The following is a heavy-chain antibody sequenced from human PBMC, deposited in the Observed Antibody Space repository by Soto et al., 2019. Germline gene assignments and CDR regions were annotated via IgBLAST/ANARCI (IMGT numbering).Heavy chain of an antibody. CDR3: VRDGAQQLIPGLGLAP. V-gene: IGHV3-23*01. CDR1: GFTFSDYV. D-gene: IGHD6-13*01. CDR2: ISVGGGSA. Sequence: PGGSLRLSCVASGFTFSDYVMTWVRQAPEKGLEWVSTISVGGGSAYYADSVKGRFAISRDNSKNTLYLQLNSLRAEDTAVYYCVRDGAQQLIPGLGLAPGGRGTLVPVSS. J-gene: IGHJ5*02.